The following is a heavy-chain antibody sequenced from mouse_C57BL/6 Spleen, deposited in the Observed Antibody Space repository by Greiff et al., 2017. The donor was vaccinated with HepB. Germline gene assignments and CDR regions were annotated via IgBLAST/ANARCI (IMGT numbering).Heavy chain of an antibody. Sequence: VQLQQSGAELVRPGTSVKMSCKASGYTFTNYWIGWAKQRPGHGLEWIGDIYPGGGYTNYNEKFKGKATLTADKSSSTAYMQFSSLTSEDSAIYYCALDGYYDHYYAMDYWGQGTSVTVSS. D-gene: IGHD2-3*01. V-gene: IGHV1-63*01. CDR3: ALDGYYDHYYAMDY. CDR2: IYPGGGYT. J-gene: IGHJ4*01. CDR1: GYTFTNYW.